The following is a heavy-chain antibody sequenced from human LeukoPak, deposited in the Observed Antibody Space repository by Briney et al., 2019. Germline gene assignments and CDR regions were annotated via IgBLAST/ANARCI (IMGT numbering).Heavy chain of an antibody. CDR1: GGSIRSSYYY. D-gene: IGHD3-10*01. Sequence: SETLSLTCTVSGGSIRSSYYYWGWIRQPPGKGLEWIGYIYHSGSTYYNPSLKSRVTISVDRSKNQFSLKLSSVTAADTAVYYCARGGDLDYWGQGTLVTVSS. J-gene: IGHJ4*02. CDR2: IYHSGST. V-gene: IGHV4-30-2*01. CDR3: ARGGDLDY.